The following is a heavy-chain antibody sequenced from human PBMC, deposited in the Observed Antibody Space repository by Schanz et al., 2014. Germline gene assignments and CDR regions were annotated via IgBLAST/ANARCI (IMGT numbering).Heavy chain of an antibody. J-gene: IGHJ5*02. D-gene: IGHD3-10*01. V-gene: IGHV3-7*01. CDR1: TFTFDHYA. CDR3: VRDILHRVYDSGSP. CDR2: IKQDESEK. Sequence: EVQLLESGGGLVQPGGSLRLSCSASTFTFDHYAMTWVRQAPGKGLEWVANIKQDESEKYYVDSVKGRFTISRDNAKNSLFLHMNSLRAEDTAVYYCVRDILHRVYDSGSPWGQGTLVTVSS.